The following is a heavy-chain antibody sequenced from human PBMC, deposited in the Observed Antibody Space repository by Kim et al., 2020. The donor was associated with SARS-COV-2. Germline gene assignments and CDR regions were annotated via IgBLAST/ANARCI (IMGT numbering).Heavy chain of an antibody. Sequence: GGSLRLSCAASGFTFSNYWMSWVRQAPGKGLEWVAKIKQDGSGEYYVDSVQGRFTISRDNAKNSLYLQMNSLRAEDTAVFYCARGIAADGRVFDCWGQGTLVTVSS. CDR1: GFTFSNYW. CDR2: IKQDGSGE. V-gene: IGHV3-7*01. J-gene: IGHJ4*02. D-gene: IGHD6-13*01. CDR3: ARGIAADGRVFDC.